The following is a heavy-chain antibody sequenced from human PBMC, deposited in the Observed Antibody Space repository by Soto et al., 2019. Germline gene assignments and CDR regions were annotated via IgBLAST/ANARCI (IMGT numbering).Heavy chain of an antibody. CDR2: IIPLYGTV. V-gene: IGHV1-69*06. D-gene: IGHD3-10*01. Sequence: QAHLAQSGAEVKKPGSSVTVSCKASGGTFNSYGISWVRQAPGQGLDWMGVIIPLYGTVNYAQKFQGRVSIPADKSTSTAYMDLNSLRSDDTAVYYCARVRVIRGVIPSHFGLWGKGTQVTVSA. CDR3: ARVRVIRGVIPSHFGL. CDR1: GGTFNSYG. J-gene: IGHJ4*02.